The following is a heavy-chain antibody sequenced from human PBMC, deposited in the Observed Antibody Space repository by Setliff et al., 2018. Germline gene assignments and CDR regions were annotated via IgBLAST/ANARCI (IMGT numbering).Heavy chain of an antibody. Sequence: GASVKVSCKASGYTSLNYGISWVRQAPGQGLEWMGGTIPIFGTTNYAQKFQGRVTIITDESTTTAYMELSSLRSDDTAVYYCAREGVDSRSSTDYRYYMDVWGKGTTVTV. CDR3: AREGVDSRSSTDYRYYMDV. CDR1: GYTSLNYG. D-gene: IGHD3-22*01. V-gene: IGHV1-69*05. J-gene: IGHJ6*03. CDR2: TIPIFGTT.